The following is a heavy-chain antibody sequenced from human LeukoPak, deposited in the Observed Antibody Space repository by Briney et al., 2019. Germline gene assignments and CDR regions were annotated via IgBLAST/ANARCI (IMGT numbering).Heavy chain of an antibody. CDR1: GSTFSSHT. CDR3: ARDRAAAPWGYFDY. D-gene: IGHD6-13*01. J-gene: IGHJ4*02. V-gene: IGHV3-48*04. CDR2: ISSTSSVI. Sequence: PGGSLRLSCADSGSTFSSHTMNWVRQAPGKGLEWVSYISSTSSVIYYADSVKGRFTISRDNAKSSLYLQMNSLRAEDTAVYYCARDRAAAPWGYFDYWGQGTLVTVSS.